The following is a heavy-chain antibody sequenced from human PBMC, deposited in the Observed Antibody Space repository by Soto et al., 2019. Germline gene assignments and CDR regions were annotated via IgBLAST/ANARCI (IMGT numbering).Heavy chain of an antibody. CDR1: GGTFSSSA. D-gene: IGHD2-15*01. V-gene: IGHV1-69*06. Sequence: SVKVSCKASGGTFSSSAISWVRQAPGQGLEWMGAIIPVFGTAHYAQKFQGRVTITADKPTSTAYMELSRLRSEDTAVYYCARERPERGGDVWGQGTTVTVSS. CDR2: IIPVFGTA. J-gene: IGHJ6*02. CDR3: ARERPERGGDV.